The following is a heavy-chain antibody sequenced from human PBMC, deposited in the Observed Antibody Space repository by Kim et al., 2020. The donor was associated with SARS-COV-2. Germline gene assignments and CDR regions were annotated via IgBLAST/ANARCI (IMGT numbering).Heavy chain of an antibody. Sequence: KKYSQKFQVRGTITRDTAARTAYMELSSLRSEDTAVYYCAGGTMVRGFDYWGQGTLVTVSS. V-gene: IGHV1-3*01. J-gene: IGHJ4*02. D-gene: IGHD3-10*01. CDR2: K. CDR3: AGGTMVRGFDY.